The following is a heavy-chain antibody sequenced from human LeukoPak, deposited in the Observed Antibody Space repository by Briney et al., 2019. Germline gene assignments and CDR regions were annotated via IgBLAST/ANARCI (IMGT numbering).Heavy chain of an antibody. D-gene: IGHD2-21*02. Sequence: PGGSLRLSCAASGFTFSSYWMHWVRQAPGKGLEWVAVIWYDGSNKYYADSVKGRFTISRDNSKNTLYLQMNSLRAEDTAVYYCARDPAYCGGDCYTLDDAFDIWGQGTMVTVSS. CDR2: IWYDGSNK. V-gene: IGHV3-33*08. CDR3: ARDPAYCGGDCYTLDDAFDI. CDR1: GFTFSSYW. J-gene: IGHJ3*02.